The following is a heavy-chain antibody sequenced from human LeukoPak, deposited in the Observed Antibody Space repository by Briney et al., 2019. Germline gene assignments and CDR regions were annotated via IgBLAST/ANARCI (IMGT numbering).Heavy chain of an antibody. Sequence: PSETLSLTCAVYGGCFSGYYWSWIRQPAGKGLECIGRIYTSGSTNYNPSLKSRVTISVDTSKNQFSLKLSSVTAADTAVYYCARGDDDGDYYFDYWGQGTLVTVSS. V-gene: IGHV4-59*10. D-gene: IGHD4-17*01. CDR3: ARGDDDGDYYFDY. CDR1: GGCFSGYY. CDR2: IYTSGST. J-gene: IGHJ4*02.